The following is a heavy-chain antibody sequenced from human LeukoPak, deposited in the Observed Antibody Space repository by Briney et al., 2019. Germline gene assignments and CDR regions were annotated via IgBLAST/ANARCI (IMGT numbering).Heavy chain of an antibody. J-gene: IGHJ5*02. CDR2: INHGGST. D-gene: IGHD3-10*01. Sequence: SETLSLTCAVYGGSFSGYYWSWIRQPPGKGLEWIGEINHGGSTNYNPSLKSRVTISVDTSKNQFSLKLSSVTAADTAVYYCARGYYYASGSPLHNRFDPWGQGILVTVSS. CDR3: ARGYYYASGSPLHNRFDP. CDR1: GGSFSGYY. V-gene: IGHV4-34*01.